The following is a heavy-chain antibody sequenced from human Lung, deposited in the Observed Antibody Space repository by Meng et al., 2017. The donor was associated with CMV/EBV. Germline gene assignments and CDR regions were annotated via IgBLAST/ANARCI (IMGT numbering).Heavy chain of an antibody. V-gene: IGHV4-39*01. J-gene: IGHJ2*01. D-gene: IGHD7-27*01. CDR2: IYYSGST. CDR3: ASPLGILGIVDL. Sequence: LPRNDSGPGLVKPSETLSLTCSVSGGFISSSSSYWGWIRQPPGRGLEWIGSIYYSGSTYYNPSLKSRVTISVDTSKNQFSLKLSSVTAADTAVYYCASPLGILGIVDLWGRGTLVTVSS. CDR1: GGFISSSSSY.